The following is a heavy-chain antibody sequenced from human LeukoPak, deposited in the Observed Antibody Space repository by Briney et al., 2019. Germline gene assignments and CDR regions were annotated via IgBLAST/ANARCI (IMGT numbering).Heavy chain of an antibody. J-gene: IGHJ4*02. D-gene: IGHD3-10*01. CDR2: ISYDGNNK. CDR1: GFTFSSYA. CDR3: ARDPNTSVWFGELSKTPLSDY. Sequence: GGSLRLSCAASGFTFSSYAMHWVRQAPGKGLEWVALISYDGNNKYYADSVKGRFTISRDNSKNTLYLQMNSLRAEDTAVYYCARDPNTSVWFGELSKTPLSDYWGRGTLVTVSS. V-gene: IGHV3-30-3*01.